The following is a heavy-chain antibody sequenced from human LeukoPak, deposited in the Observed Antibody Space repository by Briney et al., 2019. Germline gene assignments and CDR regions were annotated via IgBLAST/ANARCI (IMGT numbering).Heavy chain of an antibody. D-gene: IGHD2-15*01. V-gene: IGHV4-38-2*01. J-gene: IGHJ4*02. CDR1: GYSISSGYY. Sequence: SETLSLTCAVSGYSISSGYYWGWIRQPPGKGLEWIGSIYHSGSTYYNPSLKSRVTISVGTSKNQFSLKLSSVTAADTAVYYCARGGYCSGGSCYQIADYWGQGTLVTVSS. CDR3: ARGGYCSGGSCYQIADY. CDR2: IYHSGST.